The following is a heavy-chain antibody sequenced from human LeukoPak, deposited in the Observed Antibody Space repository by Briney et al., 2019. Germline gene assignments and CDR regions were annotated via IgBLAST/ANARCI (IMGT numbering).Heavy chain of an antibody. CDR3: AIRGYSYGGLDY. CDR1: GGTFISYA. D-gene: IGHD5-18*01. V-gene: IGHV1-69*13. CDR2: IIPIFGTA. Sequence: SVKVSCKASGGTFISYAISWVRQAPGQGLEWMGGIIPIFGTANYAQKFQGRVTITADESTSTAYMELSSLRSEDTAVYYCAIRGYSYGGLDYWGQGTLVTVSS. J-gene: IGHJ4*02.